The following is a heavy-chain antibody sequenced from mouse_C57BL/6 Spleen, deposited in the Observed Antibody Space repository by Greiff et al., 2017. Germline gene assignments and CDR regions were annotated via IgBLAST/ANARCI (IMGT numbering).Heavy chain of an antibody. V-gene: IGHV1-59*01. CDR1: GYTFTSYW. CDR2: IDPSDSYT. Sequence: VQLQQPGAELVRPGTSVKLSCKASGYTFTSYWMHWVKQRPGQGLEWIGVIDPSDSYTNYNQKFKGKATLTVDTSSSTAYMQLSSLTSEDSAVYYCGRYGAGKSWFAYWGQGTLVTVSA. CDR3: GRYGAGKSWFAY. J-gene: IGHJ3*01. D-gene: IGHD4-1*01.